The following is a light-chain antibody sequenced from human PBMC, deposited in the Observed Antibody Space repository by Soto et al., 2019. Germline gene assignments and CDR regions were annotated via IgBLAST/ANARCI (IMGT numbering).Light chain of an antibody. CDR3: SSYAGSNNRYV. CDR1: SIDVGGYNY. V-gene: IGLV2-8*01. Sequence: QSALTQPPSASGSPGQSVTISCTGTSIDVGGYNYVSWYQPHPGKAPKLIIYYVSQRPSGVPHRFSGSKSGNTASLTVSGLQVDDEADYYCSSYAGSNNRYVFGSGTKLTVL. CDR2: YVS. J-gene: IGLJ1*01.